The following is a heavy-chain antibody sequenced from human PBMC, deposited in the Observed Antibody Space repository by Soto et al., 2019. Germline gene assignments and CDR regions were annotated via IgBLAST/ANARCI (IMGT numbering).Heavy chain of an antibody. Sequence: SETLSLTCTVSGGSVGSGAYYLTCIRQLPGKGLELIGYIYYSGSTYYSPSLKSRLSISLDTSKNQFSLRLSSVTAADTAMYYCARARLRAVYAFDIWGQGTMVTVSS. D-gene: IGHD5-12*01. V-gene: IGHV4-31*03. J-gene: IGHJ3*02. CDR2: IYYSGST. CDR3: ARARLRAVYAFDI. CDR1: GGSVGSGAYY.